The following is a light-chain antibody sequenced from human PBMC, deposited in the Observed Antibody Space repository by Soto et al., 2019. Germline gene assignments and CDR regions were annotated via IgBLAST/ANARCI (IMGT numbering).Light chain of an antibody. J-gene: IGLJ3*02. CDR3: QSYDSSTLWV. CDR1: SGSIASNH. CDR2: EDN. Sequence: NFMLTQHHSVSESPGKTVTISCTRSSGSIASNHVQWYQQRPGSSPTTVIYEDNQRPSGVPDRFSGSIDSSSNSASLTISGLKTEDEADYYCQSYDSSTLWVFGGGTKVTVL. V-gene: IGLV6-57*01.